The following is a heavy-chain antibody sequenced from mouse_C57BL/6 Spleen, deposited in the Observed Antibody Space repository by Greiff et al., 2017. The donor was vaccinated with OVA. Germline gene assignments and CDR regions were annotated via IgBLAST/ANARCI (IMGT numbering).Heavy chain of an antibody. V-gene: IGHV1-77*01. CDR2: IGPGSGST. CDR1: GYTFTDYY. D-gene: IGHD1-1*01. J-gene: IGHJ4*01. Sequence: VQVVESGAELVKPGASVKISCKASGYTFTDYYINWVKQRPGQGLEWIGKIGPGSGSTYYNEKFKGKATLTADKSSSTAYMQLSSLTSEDSAVYFCARGDYYGSSYGYYYAMDYWGQGTSVTVSS. CDR3: ARGDYYGSSYGYYYAMDY.